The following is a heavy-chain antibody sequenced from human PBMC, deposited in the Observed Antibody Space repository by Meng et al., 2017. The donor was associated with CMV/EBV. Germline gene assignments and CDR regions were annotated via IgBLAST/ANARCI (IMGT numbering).Heavy chain of an antibody. Sequence: GESLKISCAASGFTFSSYEMNWVRQAPGKGLEWISYISSSGSSIYYADSVKGRFTISRDNSKNTLYLQMNSLRAEDTAVYYCARVEDIAAEESTGYYYYGMDVWGQGTTVTVSS. V-gene: IGHV3-48*03. CDR2: ISSSGSSI. J-gene: IGHJ6*02. CDR3: ARVEDIAAEESTGYYYYGMDV. D-gene: IGHD6-13*01. CDR1: GFTFSSYE.